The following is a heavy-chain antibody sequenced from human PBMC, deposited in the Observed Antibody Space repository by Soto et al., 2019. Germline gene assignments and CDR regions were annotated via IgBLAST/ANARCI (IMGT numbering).Heavy chain of an antibody. D-gene: IGHD2-8*01. CDR3: ARECLPGWSRRRDDAFGI. Sequence: PSETLSLTCTVSGGSISSYYWSWIRQPPGKGLEWIGYIYYSGSTNYNPSLKSRVTISVDTSKNQFSLKLSSVTAAATAVYYCARECLPGWSRRRDDAFGIWRQGSMDIV. J-gene: IGHJ3*02. V-gene: IGHV4-59*01. CDR1: GGSISSYY. CDR2: IYYSGST.